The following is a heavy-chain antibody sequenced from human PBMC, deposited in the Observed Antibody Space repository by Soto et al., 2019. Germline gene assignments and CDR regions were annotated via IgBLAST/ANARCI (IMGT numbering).Heavy chain of an antibody. CDR3: ASKGIVVVIRGGLDY. V-gene: IGHV3-30*03. D-gene: IGHD3-22*01. Sequence: QVQLVESGGGVVQPGRSLRLSCAASGFTFSSYGMHWVRQAPGKGLEWVAVISYDGSNKYYADSVKGRFTISRDNSKNTLYLQMNTLTAEDTAVYYCASKGIVVVIRGGLDYWGQGTLVTVSS. CDR1: GFTFSSYG. CDR2: ISYDGSNK. J-gene: IGHJ4*02.